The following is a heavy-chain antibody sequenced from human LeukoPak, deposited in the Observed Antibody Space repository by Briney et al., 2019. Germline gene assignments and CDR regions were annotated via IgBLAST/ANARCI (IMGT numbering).Heavy chain of an antibody. Sequence: ASVTVSCKSSGYTCTSYGISWVRKAPGQGLEWMGWISAYNGNTNYAQKLQGRVTMTTDTSTSTAYMQLRSLRSDDTAVYYCARKRFARMYYFDYWGQGTLVTVSS. J-gene: IGHJ4*02. CDR3: ARKRFARMYYFDY. V-gene: IGHV1-18*01. D-gene: IGHD3-10*01. CDR2: ISAYNGNT. CDR1: GYTCTSYG.